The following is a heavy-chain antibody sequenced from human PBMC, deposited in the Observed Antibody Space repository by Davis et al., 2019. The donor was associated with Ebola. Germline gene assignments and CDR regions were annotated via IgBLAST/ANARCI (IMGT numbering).Heavy chain of an antibody. CDR3: ARDRFPYGFDP. Sequence: GGSLRLSCADSVITFSSYAMTWVRQAPGKGLEWVSAISGSGGTTYYAGSVKGRFTVSRDNSKNTLYLQMNSLRAEDTAVYYCARDRFPYGFDPWGQGTLVTVSS. D-gene: IGHD3-16*01. V-gene: IGHV3-23*01. J-gene: IGHJ5*02. CDR1: VITFSSYA. CDR2: ISGSGGTT.